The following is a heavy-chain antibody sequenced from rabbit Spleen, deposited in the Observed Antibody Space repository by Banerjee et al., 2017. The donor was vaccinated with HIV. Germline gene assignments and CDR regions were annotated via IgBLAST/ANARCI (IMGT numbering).Heavy chain of an antibody. CDR2: IVTGSSGST. V-gene: IGHV1S45*01. J-gene: IGHJ4*01. Sequence: EQLEESGGGLVKPEGSLTLTCTASGFGFSSSYYMCWVRQAPGKGLEWIGCIVTGSSGSTYYASWAKGRFTISQTSSTTVTLQMTSLTAADTATYFCARDADSVSSRMYFDLWGPGTLVTVS. D-gene: IGHD1-1*01. CDR3: ARDADSVSSRMYFDL. CDR1: GFGFSSSYY.